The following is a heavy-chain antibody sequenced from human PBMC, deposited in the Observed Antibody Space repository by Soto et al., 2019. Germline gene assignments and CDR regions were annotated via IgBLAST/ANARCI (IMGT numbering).Heavy chain of an antibody. V-gene: IGHV1-8*01. J-gene: IGHJ6*02. CDR1: GYTFTSYD. Sequence: ASVKVSCKASGYTFTSYDINWVRQATGQGLEWMGWMNPNSGNTGYAQKFQGRVTMTRNTSISTAYMELSSLRSEDTAVYYYDTSGYYLYYYYAMDVWGQGTTVTVSS. CDR3: DTSGYYLYYYYAMDV. D-gene: IGHD3-22*01. CDR2: MNPNSGNT.